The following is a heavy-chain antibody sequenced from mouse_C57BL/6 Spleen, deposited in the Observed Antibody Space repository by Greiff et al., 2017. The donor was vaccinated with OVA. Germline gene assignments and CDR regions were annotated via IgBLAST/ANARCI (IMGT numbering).Heavy chain of an antibody. D-gene: IGHD2-2*01. CDR3: ARSMVTRAMDY. J-gene: IGHJ4*01. CDR2: INPSNGGT. CDR1: GYTFTSYW. Sequence: LQPGTELVKPGASVKLSCKASGYTFTSYWMHWVKQRPGQGLEWIGNINPSNGGTNYNEKFKSKATLTVDKSSSTAYMQLSSLTSEDSAVYYCARSMVTRAMDYWGKGTSVTVSS. V-gene: IGHV1-53*01.